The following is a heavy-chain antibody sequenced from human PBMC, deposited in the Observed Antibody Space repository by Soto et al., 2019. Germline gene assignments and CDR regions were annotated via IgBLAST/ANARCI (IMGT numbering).Heavy chain of an antibody. CDR1: GYTLTELS. V-gene: IGHV1-24*01. CDR3: ATQFLTTSGSYDFWSGWDP. J-gene: IGHJ5*02. Sequence: ASVNVSCKVSGYTLTELSMHWVRQAPGKGLEWMGGFDPEDGETIYAQKFQGRVTMTEDTSTDTAYMELSSLRSEDTAVYYCATQFLTTSGSYDFWSGWDPWGQGTLVTVSS. CDR2: FDPEDGET. D-gene: IGHD3-3*01.